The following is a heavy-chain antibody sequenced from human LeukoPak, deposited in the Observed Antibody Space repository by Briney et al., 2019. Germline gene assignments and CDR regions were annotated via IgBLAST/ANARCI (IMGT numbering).Heavy chain of an antibody. CDR1: GGSISSYY. D-gene: IGHD3-22*01. CDR3: ARVGYYYDSRALGY. J-gene: IGHJ4*02. CDR2: IYYSGST. V-gene: IGHV4-59*01. Sequence: SETLSLTCTVSGGSISSYYWSWILQPPGKGLEWIGYIYYSGSTNYNPSLKSRVTISVDTSKNQFSLKLSSVTAADTAVYYCARVGYYYDSRALGYWGQGTLVTVSS.